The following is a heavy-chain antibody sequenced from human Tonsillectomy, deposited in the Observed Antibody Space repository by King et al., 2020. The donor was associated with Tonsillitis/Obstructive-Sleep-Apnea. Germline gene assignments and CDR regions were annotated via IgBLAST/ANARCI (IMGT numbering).Heavy chain of an antibody. CDR2: IYYSGST. J-gene: IGHJ3*02. CDR1: GGSISSYY. CDR3: ARISLEKDVFDI. Sequence: QLQESGPGLVKPSETLSLTCTVSGGSISSYYWSWIRQPPGKGLEWIGYIYYSGSTNYNSSLKSRVTISVDTSKNQFSLKLSSVTAADMAMYYCARISLEKDVFDIWGQGTMVTVSS. V-gene: IGHV4-59*08.